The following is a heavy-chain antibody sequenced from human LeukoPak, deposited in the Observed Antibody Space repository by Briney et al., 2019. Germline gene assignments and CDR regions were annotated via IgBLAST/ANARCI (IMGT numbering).Heavy chain of an antibody. CDR2: ISGSGGST. CDR1: GFTFSSYA. J-gene: IGHJ4*02. Sequence: PGGSLRLSCAASGFTFSSYAMTWVRQAPGKGLEWVSTISGSGGSTYYADSVKGRFTISRDNSKDTVYLQVNSLRAGDTAVYYCAKDSRSLPYCFDFWGQGTLVTVSS. V-gene: IGHV3-23*01. CDR3: AKDSRSLPYCFDF.